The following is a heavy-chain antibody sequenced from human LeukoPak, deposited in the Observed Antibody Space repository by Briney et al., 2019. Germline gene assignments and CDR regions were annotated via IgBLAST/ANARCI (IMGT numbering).Heavy chain of an antibody. V-gene: IGHV3-15*01. CDR2: IKSKTGGGTT. Sequence: GGSLRLSCAASGFTFSNAWMSWVRQAPGKGLEWVGRIKSKTGGGTTDYAAPVKGRFTISRDDSKNTLYLQMNSLKTEDTAVYYCTTSGYSYGRWGQGTLVTVSS. D-gene: IGHD5-18*01. CDR1: GFTFSNAW. CDR3: TTSGYSYGR. J-gene: IGHJ4*02.